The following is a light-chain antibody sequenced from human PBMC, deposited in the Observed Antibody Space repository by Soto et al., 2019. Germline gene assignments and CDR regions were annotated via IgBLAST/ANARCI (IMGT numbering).Light chain of an antibody. V-gene: IGLV2-14*01. Sequence: QSALTQPASVSGSPGQSITISCTGTSSDVGGYNYVSWYQQHPGNAPKLMIYEVTNRPSGASNRFSGSKSGTTSPLTSSGLQADDEDDYYCSSYTSSNTLLFGGGTKLTVL. CDR3: SSYTSSNTLL. CDR2: EVT. CDR1: SSDVGGYNY. J-gene: IGLJ2*01.